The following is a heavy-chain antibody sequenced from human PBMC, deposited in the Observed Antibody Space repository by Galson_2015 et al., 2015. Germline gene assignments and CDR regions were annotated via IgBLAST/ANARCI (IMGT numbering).Heavy chain of an antibody. CDR1: GYSFTSYW. Sequence: QSGAEVKKPGESLTISCKGSGYSFTSYWIGWVRQMPGKGLECMGIIHPGDSDTRYSPSFQGQVTFSADKSISTAYLQWSSLKASDTAIYYCARFQRDGYKMGTFDIWGQGTLVTVSS. CDR2: IHPGDSDT. J-gene: IGHJ3*02. V-gene: IGHV5-51*01. D-gene: IGHD5-24*01. CDR3: ARFQRDGYKMGTFDI.